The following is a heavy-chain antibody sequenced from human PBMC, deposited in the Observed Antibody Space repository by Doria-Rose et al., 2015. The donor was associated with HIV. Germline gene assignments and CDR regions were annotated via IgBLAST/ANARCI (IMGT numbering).Heavy chain of an antibody. D-gene: IGHD1-26*01. V-gene: IGHV3-30*02. J-gene: IGHJ6*02. Sequence: YGMHWVRQAPGKGLEWVAFIRFDGSDKFYGGSVKGRFTIYRDNSKNTLYLQMNSLRGEDRALYYRAKDRSALGRIYGMDVWGQGTTVTVSS. CDR2: IRFDGSDK. CDR1: YG. CDR3: AKDRSALGRIYGMDV.